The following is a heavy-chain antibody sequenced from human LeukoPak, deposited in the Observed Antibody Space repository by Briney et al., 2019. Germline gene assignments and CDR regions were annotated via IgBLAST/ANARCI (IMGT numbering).Heavy chain of an antibody. J-gene: IGHJ6*02. CDR2: INAGNGNT. D-gene: IGHD2-21*02. CDR3: ARPGDYCGGDCYEGDDYYGMDV. Sequence: GASVKVSCKASGYTFTSYAMHWVRQAPGQRLEWMGWINAGNGNTKYSQKFQGRVTITRDTSASTAYMELSSLRSEDTAVYYCARPGDYCGGDCYEGDDYYGMDVWGQGTTVTVSS. V-gene: IGHV1-3*01. CDR1: GYTFTSYA.